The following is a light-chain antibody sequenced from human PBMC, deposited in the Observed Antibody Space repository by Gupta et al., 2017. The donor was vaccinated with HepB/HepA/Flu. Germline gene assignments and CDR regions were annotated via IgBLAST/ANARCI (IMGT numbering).Light chain of an antibody. J-gene: IGKJ2*04. CDR2: AAS. CDR3: QQYNNWPRS. V-gene: IGKV3-15*01. CDR1: QSVGTN. Sequence: EIVMTQSPATLAVSPGERATLPCRASQSVGTNLAWYQQKPGQAPRFLIYAASTRTIGIPARFSGSGSGTEFTLTISNLQSEDFAVYYCQQYNNWPRSFGQGTKLEIK.